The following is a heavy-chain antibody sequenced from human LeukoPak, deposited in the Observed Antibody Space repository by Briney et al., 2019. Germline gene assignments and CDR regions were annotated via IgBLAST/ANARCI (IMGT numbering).Heavy chain of an antibody. CDR1: RFTFSSYG. V-gene: IGHV3-33*01. CDR3: ARDLKGGIAAAGLGLDY. CDR2: IWYDGSNK. Sequence: GSLRLSCAASRFTFSSYGMHWVRQAPGKGLEWVAVIWYDGSNKYYADSVKGRFTISRDNSKNTLYLQMNSLRAEDTAVYYCARDLKGGIAAAGLGLDYWGQGTLVTVSS. J-gene: IGHJ4*02. D-gene: IGHD6-13*01.